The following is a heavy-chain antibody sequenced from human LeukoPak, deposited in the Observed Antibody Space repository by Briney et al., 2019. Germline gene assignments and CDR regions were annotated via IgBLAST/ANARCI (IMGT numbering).Heavy chain of an antibody. J-gene: IGHJ5*02. CDR1: GGSISGYY. V-gene: IGHV4-34*01. D-gene: IGHD1-26*01. CDR3: ARASYSGSYPRPNWFDP. Sequence: SETLSLTCTVSGGSISGYYWSWIRQPPGKGLEWIGEINHSGSTNYNPSLKSRVTISVDTSKNQFSLKLSSVTAADTAVYYCARASYSGSYPRPNWFDPWGQGTLVTVSS. CDR2: INHSGST.